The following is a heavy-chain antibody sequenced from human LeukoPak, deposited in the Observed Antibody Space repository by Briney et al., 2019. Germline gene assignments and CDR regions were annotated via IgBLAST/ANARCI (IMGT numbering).Heavy chain of an antibody. Sequence: SETLSLTCAVYGGSFSGYYWSWIRQPPGKGLEWIGEINHSGSTNYNPSLKSRVTISVDTSKTQFSLKLSSVTAADTAVYYCARAVAAFDYWGQGTLVTVSS. CDR3: ARAVAAFDY. D-gene: IGHD6-19*01. CDR2: INHSGST. CDR1: GGSFSGYY. V-gene: IGHV4-34*01. J-gene: IGHJ4*02.